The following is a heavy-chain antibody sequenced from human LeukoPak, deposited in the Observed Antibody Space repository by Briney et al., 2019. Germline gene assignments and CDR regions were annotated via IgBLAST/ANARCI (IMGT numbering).Heavy chain of an antibody. CDR1: GGSINSNSYY. Sequence: SETLSLTCTVSGGSINSNSYYRGWIRQPPGKGLEWIGSIYYSGSTYYNPSLKSRVTISVDTSKNQFSLKLSSVTAADTAVFYCARINYYGNSAFDYWGQGTLVTVSS. CDR3: ARINYYGNSAFDY. D-gene: IGHD3-22*01. J-gene: IGHJ4*02. V-gene: IGHV4-39*01. CDR2: IYYSGST.